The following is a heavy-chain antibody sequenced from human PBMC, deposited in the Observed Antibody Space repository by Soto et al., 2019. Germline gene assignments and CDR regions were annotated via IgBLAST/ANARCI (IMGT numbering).Heavy chain of an antibody. CDR2: ISYDGSNK. CDR1: GFTFSSYA. D-gene: IGHD6-19*01. Sequence: LRLSCAASGFTFSSYAMHWVRQAPGKGLEWVAVISYDGSNKYYADSVKGRFTISRDNSKNTLYLQMNSLRAEDTAVYYCASAGYSSGFLPNWGQGTLVTVSS. CDR3: ASAGYSSGFLPN. V-gene: IGHV3-30-3*01. J-gene: IGHJ4*02.